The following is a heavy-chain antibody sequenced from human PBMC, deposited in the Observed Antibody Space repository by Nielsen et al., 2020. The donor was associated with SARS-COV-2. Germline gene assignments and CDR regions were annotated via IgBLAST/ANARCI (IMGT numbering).Heavy chain of an antibody. J-gene: IGHJ4*02. CDR2: IYYSGST. V-gene: IGHV4-39*01. D-gene: IGHD5-18*01. CDR1: GGSFSDYY. CDR3: ARHPGRIQLWLNY. Sequence: SETLSLTCAVDGGSFSDYYWGWIRQPPGKGLEWIGSIYYSGSTYYNPSLKSRVTISVDTSKNQFSLKLSSVTAADTAVYYCARHPGRIQLWLNYWGQGTLVTVSS.